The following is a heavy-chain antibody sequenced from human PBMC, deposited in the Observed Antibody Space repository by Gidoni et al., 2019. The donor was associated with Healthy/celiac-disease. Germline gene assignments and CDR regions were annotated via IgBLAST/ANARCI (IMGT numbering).Heavy chain of an antibody. Sequence: EVQLVESGGGLVQPGGSLRLSCAASGFTFSSYSMNWVRQAPGKGLEWVSYISSSSSTIYYADSVKGRFTISRDNAKNSLYLQMNSLRDEDTAVYYCARASSGPSYNWFDPWGQGTLVTVSS. V-gene: IGHV3-48*02. CDR1: GFTFSSYS. CDR2: ISSSSSTI. J-gene: IGHJ5*02. CDR3: ARASSGPSYNWFDP. D-gene: IGHD3-22*01.